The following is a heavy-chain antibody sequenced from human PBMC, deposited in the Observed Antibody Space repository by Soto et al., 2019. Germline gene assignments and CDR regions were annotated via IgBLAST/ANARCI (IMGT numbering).Heavy chain of an antibody. V-gene: IGHV4-4*02. CDR3: ARGVLIAAAGGFDY. CDR1: GGSISSSSW. Sequence: KPSETLSLTCAVSGGSISSSSWWGWVRQPPGKGLEWIGVIYHTGSTNYNPSLKSRVTVSLDKSKNQFSLKLSSVTAADTAVYYCARGVLIAAAGGFDYWGQGTLVTVSS. J-gene: IGHJ4*02. CDR2: IYHTGST. D-gene: IGHD6-13*01.